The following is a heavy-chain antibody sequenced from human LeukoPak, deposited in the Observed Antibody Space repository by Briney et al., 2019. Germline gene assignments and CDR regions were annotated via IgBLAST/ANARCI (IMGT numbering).Heavy chain of an antibody. CDR2: ISSSSSTI. CDR3: ARDPTYDSSGYGAQYYFDY. D-gene: IGHD3-22*01. J-gene: IGHJ4*02. V-gene: IGHV3-48*03. CDR1: GFTFSSYE. Sequence: GGSLRLSCAASGFTFSSYEMNWVRQAPGKGLEWVSYISSSSSTIYYADSVKGRFTISRDNAKNSLYLQMNSLRAEDTAVYYCARDPTYDSSGYGAQYYFDYWGQGTLVTVSS.